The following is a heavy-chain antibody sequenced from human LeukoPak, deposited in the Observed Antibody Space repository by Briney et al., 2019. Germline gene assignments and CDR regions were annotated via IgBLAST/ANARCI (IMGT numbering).Heavy chain of an antibody. J-gene: IGHJ4*02. Sequence: GGSLRLSCAASGFTFSSYSMNWVRQAPGKGLEWVSSISSSSSYIYYADSVKGRFTISRDNSKNTLYLQMNSLRAEDTAVYYCASVVRGVFDYWGQGTLITVSS. CDR2: ISSSSSYI. V-gene: IGHV3-21*01. D-gene: IGHD3-10*01. CDR1: GFTFSSYS. CDR3: ASVVRGVFDY.